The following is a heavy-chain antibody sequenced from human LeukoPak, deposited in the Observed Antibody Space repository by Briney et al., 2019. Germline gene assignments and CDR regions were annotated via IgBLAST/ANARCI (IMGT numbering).Heavy chain of an antibody. D-gene: IGHD3-22*01. CDR1: GYTLTELS. J-gene: IGHJ4*02. CDR3: ATGHVYDSSGYYQFDY. V-gene: IGHV1-24*01. Sequence: ASVKVSCKVSGYTLTELSMHWVRQAPGKGFEWMGGFDPEDGETIYAQKFQGRVTMTEDTSTDTAYMELSSLRSEDTAVYYCATGHVYDSSGYYQFDYWGQGTLVTVSS. CDR2: FDPEDGET.